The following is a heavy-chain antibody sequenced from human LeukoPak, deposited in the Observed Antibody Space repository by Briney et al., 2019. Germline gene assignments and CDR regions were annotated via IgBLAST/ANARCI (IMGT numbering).Heavy chain of an antibody. CDR3: ARDREGFGESYFDY. CDR2: ISSSSSYI. CDR1: GFTFSNYS. V-gene: IGHV3-21*01. J-gene: IGHJ4*02. Sequence: PGGSLRLSCAASGFTFSNYSMNWARQAPGKGLEWVSSISSSSSYIYYADSVKGRFTISRDNAKNSLYLQMNSLRAEDTAMYYCARDREGFGESYFDYWGQGTLVTVSS. D-gene: IGHD3-10*01.